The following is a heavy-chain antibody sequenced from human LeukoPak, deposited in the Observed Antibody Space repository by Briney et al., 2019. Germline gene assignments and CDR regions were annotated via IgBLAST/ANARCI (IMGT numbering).Heavy chain of an antibody. Sequence: SETLSLTCAVYGGSFSGYYWSWIRQPPGKGPEWIGEINHSGSTNYNPSLKSRVTISVDTSKNQFSLKLSSVTAADTAVYYCARESGRAITMVRGVTTWGQGTLVTVSS. CDR2: INHSGST. J-gene: IGHJ5*02. CDR1: GGSFSGYY. D-gene: IGHD3-10*01. V-gene: IGHV4-34*01. CDR3: ARESGRAITMVRGVTT.